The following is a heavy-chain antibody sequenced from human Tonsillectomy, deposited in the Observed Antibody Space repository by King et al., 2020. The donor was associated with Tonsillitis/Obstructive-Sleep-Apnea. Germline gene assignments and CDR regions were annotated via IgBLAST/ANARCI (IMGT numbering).Heavy chain of an antibody. V-gene: IGHV3-7*04. CDR1: GFTFSSYW. Sequence: VQLVESGGGLVQPGGSLRLSCAASGFTFSSYWMSWVRQAPGKGLEWVANIQQDGSEKYYLDSVKGRFTISRDNAKNSLYLQMNSLRAEDTAVYYCARGYSNYRSVGYWGQGTLVTVSS. D-gene: IGHD4-11*01. CDR3: ARGYSNYRSVGY. J-gene: IGHJ4*02. CDR2: IQQDGSEK.